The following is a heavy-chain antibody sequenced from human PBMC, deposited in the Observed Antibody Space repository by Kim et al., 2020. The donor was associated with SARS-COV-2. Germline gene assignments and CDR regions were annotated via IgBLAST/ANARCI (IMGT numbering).Heavy chain of an antibody. Sequence: VYARKYNGRVTMTRNTSISPAYMELSSLRSEDTAVYYCSRGTDIVVVTDYWGQGTLVTVSS. V-gene: IGHV1-8*01. J-gene: IGHJ4*02. CDR3: SRGTDIVVVTDY. D-gene: IGHD2-21*02.